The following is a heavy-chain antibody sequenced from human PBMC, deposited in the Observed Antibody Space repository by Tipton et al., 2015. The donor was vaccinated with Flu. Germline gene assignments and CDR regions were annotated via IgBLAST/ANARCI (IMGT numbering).Heavy chain of an antibody. CDR1: GDSIGSDY. CDR3: GRAIGGSSSH. CDR2: INQDGSVN. Sequence: SLRLSCSVSGDSIGSDYFWGWIRQPPGKGLEWVANINQDGSVNYYVDSVKGRFTISRDNAKNSLYLQMNNLRAEDTAVYYCGRAIGGSSSHWGQGTLVTVSS. V-gene: IGHV3-7*01. J-gene: IGHJ4*02. D-gene: IGHD2-2*01.